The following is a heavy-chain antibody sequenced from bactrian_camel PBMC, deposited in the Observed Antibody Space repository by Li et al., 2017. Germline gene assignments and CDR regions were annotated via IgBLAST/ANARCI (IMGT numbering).Heavy chain of an antibody. J-gene: IGHJ6*01. CDR3: VADPLTPISFMATMILLGQAPPPKLWR. CDR2: IDSSGDV. V-gene: IGHV3S53*01. D-gene: IGHD4*01. CDR1: GGSFSDQ. Sequence: QVQLVESGGALVQAGGSLRLSCVGSGGSFSDQMGWYRQAPGKERKGVASIDSSGDVAYAQSVKGRFTISRDDAKNTLYLQMDSLQPEDTGMYYCVADPLTPISFMATMILLGQAPPPKLWRLGPGDPGHRLL.